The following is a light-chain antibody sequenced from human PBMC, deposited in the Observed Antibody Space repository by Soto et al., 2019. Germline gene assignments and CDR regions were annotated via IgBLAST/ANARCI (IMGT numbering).Light chain of an antibody. CDR3: SSYTTTSTVV. Sequence: QSALTQPASVSGSPGQSITISCTGTSSDVGGYDYVSWFQQYPGKAPSLMLYDVYRRPSGVSYRFSGSKSGNTASLTISGLQAEDEADYHCSSYTTTSTVVFGGGTKVTVL. CDR1: SSDVGGYDY. CDR2: DVY. V-gene: IGLV2-14*01. J-gene: IGLJ2*01.